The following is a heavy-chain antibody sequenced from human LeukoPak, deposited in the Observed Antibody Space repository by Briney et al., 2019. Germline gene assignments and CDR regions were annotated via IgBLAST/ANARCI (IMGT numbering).Heavy chain of an antibody. CDR3: ASPSKLVISRGGFDI. D-gene: IGHD3-22*01. CDR2: IYFSET. V-gene: IGHV4-39*01. CDR1: GSSSSDTTYY. Sequence: PSETLSLTCTVSGSSSSDTTYYWAWIRQPPGKGLEWIGSIYFSETKYNPSLKSRITISGDTSKNQFSLKLSSVTAADTAVYYCASPSKLVISRGGFDIWGQGTMVTVSA. J-gene: IGHJ3*02.